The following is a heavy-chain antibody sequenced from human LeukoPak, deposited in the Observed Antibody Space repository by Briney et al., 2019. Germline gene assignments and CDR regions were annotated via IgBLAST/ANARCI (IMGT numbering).Heavy chain of an antibody. J-gene: IGHJ4*02. Sequence: GGSLRLSCAASVFTFSSHSMNWVRQAPGKGLEWVSFIRSSSSYIYYADSVKGRFTISRDNAKNSLYLQMNSLRAEDTAVYYCARPGIAVAGEFFDYWGQGTLVTVSS. CDR2: IRSSSSYI. D-gene: IGHD6-19*01. CDR3: ARPGIAVAGEFFDY. CDR1: VFTFSSHS. V-gene: IGHV3-21*01.